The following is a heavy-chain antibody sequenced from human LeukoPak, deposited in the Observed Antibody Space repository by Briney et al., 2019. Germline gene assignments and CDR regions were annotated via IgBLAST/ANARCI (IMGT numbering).Heavy chain of an antibody. V-gene: IGHV4-39*07. Sequence: SETLSLTCTVSGGSISSSSYYWGWIRQPPGKGLEWIGSIYYSGSTYYNPSLKNRVTISVDTSKNQFSLKLSSVTAADTAVYYCASEELPPLNWFDPWGQGTLVTVSS. CDR2: IYYSGST. CDR1: GGSISSSSYY. D-gene: IGHD3-10*01. CDR3: ASEELPPLNWFDP. J-gene: IGHJ5*02.